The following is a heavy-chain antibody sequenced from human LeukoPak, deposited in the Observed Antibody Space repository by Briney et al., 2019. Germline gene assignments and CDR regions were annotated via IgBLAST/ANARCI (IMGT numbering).Heavy chain of an antibody. CDR2: INTKTGNP. J-gene: IGHJ5*02. D-gene: IGHD5-18*01. Sequence: ASVKVSCKASAYTFTSYAMKWVRQAPGQGLGWMGWINTKTGNPTYAQGFTGRFVFSLDTSVSTSYLQISSLKAEDTAVYYCARDGVDTLYDPWGQGTLVTVS. V-gene: IGHV7-4-1*02. CDR3: ARDGVDTLYDP. CDR1: AYTFTSYA.